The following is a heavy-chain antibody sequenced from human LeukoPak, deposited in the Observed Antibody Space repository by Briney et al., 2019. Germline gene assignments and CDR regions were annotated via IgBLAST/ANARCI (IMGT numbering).Heavy chain of an antibody. Sequence: GGSLRLSCAASGFTFSSYEMNWVRQAPGKGLEWVSYISSSGSTIYYADSVKGRFTISRDNAKNSLYLQMNSLRAEDTAVYYCARDGSTVTTYRDAFDIWGQGTMVTVSS. D-gene: IGHD4-17*01. J-gene: IGHJ3*02. CDR1: GFTFSSYE. CDR2: ISSSGSTI. CDR3: ARDGSTVTTYRDAFDI. V-gene: IGHV3-48*03.